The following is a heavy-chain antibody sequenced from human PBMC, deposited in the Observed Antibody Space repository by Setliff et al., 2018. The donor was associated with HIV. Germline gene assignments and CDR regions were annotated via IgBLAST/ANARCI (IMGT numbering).Heavy chain of an antibody. CDR2: SRNKANSYTT. V-gene: IGHV3-72*01. D-gene: IGHD2-15*01. CDR3: SRTTAVVASKYYYYYYMDV. CDR1: GFTFSDHY. J-gene: IGHJ6*03. Sequence: GGSLRLSCSASGFTFSDHYMDWVRQAPGKGLEWVGRSRNKANSYTTEYAASVKGRFTISRDDSKNSLYLQMNSLKTEDTAVYFCSRTTAVVASKYYYYYYMDVWGKGTTVTVSS.